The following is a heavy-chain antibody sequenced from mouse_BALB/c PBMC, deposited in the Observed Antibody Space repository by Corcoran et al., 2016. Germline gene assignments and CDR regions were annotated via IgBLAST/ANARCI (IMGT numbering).Heavy chain of an antibody. CDR3: ARGDYDVAY. D-gene: IGHD2-4*01. J-gene: IGHJ3*01. CDR2: INTYTGEP. Sequence: QIQLVQSGPELKKPGETVKISCKASGYTFTNYGMNWVKQAPGKGLKWMGWINTYTGEPTYADDFKGRFAFYLETSASTAYLQINNLKNEETATYFCARGDYDVAYWGQGTLVTVSA. CDR1: GYTFTNYG. V-gene: IGHV9-3-1*01.